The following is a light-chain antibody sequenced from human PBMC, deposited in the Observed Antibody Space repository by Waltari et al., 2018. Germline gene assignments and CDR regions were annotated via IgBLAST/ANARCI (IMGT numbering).Light chain of an antibody. CDR2: GAS. CDR3: QQYNNWPLT. V-gene: IGKV3-15*01. Sequence: EIVMTQSPATLSVSPGERATLSCRASQSVSNSLAWYQQKPGQAPRLLIYGASTRDTGIPARFSGSGSGTEFALTISSLQSEDFVVYYCQQYNNWPLTFGGGTKVEIK. J-gene: IGKJ4*01. CDR1: QSVSNS.